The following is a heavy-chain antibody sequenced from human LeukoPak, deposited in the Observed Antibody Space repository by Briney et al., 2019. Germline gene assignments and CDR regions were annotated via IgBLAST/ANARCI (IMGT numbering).Heavy chain of an antibody. CDR3: ARGLAPRYYYGSGSNYNWFDP. D-gene: IGHD3-10*01. J-gene: IGHJ5*02. Sequence: SVKVSCKASGGTFSSYAISWVRQAPGQGLEWMGGIIPIFGTANYAQKFQGRVTITADKSTSTAYMELSSLRSEDTAVYYCARGLAPRYYYGSGSNYNWFDPWGQGTLVTVSS. V-gene: IGHV1-69*06. CDR1: GGTFSSYA. CDR2: IIPIFGTA.